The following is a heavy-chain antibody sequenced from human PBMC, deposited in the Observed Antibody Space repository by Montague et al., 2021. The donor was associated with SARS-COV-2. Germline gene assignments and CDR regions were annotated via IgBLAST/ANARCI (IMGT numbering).Heavy chain of an antibody. CDR3: VRYSGWFYFDF. Sequence: CAISGDSVSSNSVAWSWLRQFPSRGLDWLGRPYFRSKWYSDYAPSVRGRLTVNPDASKNEFSLELNYVTSEDTAVYYCVRYSGWFYFDFWGQGTLVTVSS. CDR2: PYFRSKWYS. J-gene: IGHJ4*02. CDR1: GDSVSSNSVA. D-gene: IGHD6-19*01. V-gene: IGHV6-1*01.